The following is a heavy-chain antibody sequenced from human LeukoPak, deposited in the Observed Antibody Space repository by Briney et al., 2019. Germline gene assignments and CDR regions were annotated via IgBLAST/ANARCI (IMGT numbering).Heavy chain of an antibody. D-gene: IGHD6-19*01. V-gene: IGHV3-23*01. CDR1: GFTFSSYA. J-gene: IGHJ4*02. CDR2: ISGSGGST. CDR3: AKDSSGSDSHY. Sequence: GGSLRLSGAASGFTFSSYAMSWVRQAPGKGLEWVSAISGSGGSTYYADSVKGRFTISRDNSKNTLYLQMNSLRAEDTAVYYCAKDSSGSDSHYWGQGTLVIVSS.